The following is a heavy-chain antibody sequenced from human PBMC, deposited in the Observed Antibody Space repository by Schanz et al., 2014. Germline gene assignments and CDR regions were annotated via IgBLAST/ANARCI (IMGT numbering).Heavy chain of an antibody. CDR3: ARGGFGEVSYFDY. CDR2: ITYNGGTI. J-gene: IGHJ4*02. CDR1: GFAFSSFA. Sequence: EVQLMESGGGLVKPGGSLRLSCVASGFAFSSFAMTWVRQAPGRGLEWISYITYNGGTIYYADSVKGRFTISRDSSKNTLYLQMNSLRPEDTAVYYCARGGFGEVSYFDYWGQGTLVTVSS. V-gene: IGHV3-21*05. D-gene: IGHD3-10*01.